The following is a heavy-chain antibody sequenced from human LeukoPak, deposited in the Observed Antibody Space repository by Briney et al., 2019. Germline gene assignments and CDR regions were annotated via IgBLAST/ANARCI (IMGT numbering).Heavy chain of an antibody. D-gene: IGHD2-15*01. CDR1: GFSFSSYA. CDR3: ARPSGYCSGGSCFPFDY. J-gene: IGHJ4*02. V-gene: IGHV3-23*01. Sequence: GGSLRLSCAASGFSFSSYAMNWVRQAPGKGLEWVSTIGGGGDSTYYADSVKGRFTISRDNAKNSLYLQMNSLRAEDTAVYYCARPSGYCSGGSCFPFDYWGQGTLVTVSS. CDR2: IGGGGDST.